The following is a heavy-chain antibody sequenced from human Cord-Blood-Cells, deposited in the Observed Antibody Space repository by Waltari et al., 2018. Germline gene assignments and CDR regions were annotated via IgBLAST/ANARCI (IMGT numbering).Heavy chain of an antibody. CDR1: GGSISSGSYY. Sequence: QVQLQESGPGLVKPSQTLSLTCTVSGGSISSGSYYWSWIRQPAGKGLAWIGYIYTGGSTNSNPPLKIRVTISVDTSRNQFSLKLSSVTAADTAVYYCARWRLSSSELYAFDIWGQGTMVTVSS. CDR3: ARWRLSSSELYAFDI. J-gene: IGHJ3*02. V-gene: IGHV4-61*09. D-gene: IGHD2-15*01. CDR2: IYTGGST.